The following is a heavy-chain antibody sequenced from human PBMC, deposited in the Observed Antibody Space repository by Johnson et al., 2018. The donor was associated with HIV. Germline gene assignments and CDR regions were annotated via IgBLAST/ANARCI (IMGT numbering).Heavy chain of an antibody. CDR1: GFTVSSNY. CDR2: SGSGGST. CDR3: ARERLRAGAFDI. D-gene: IGHD6-13*01. J-gene: IGHJ3*02. Sequence: VQLVESGGGLIQPGGSLRLSCAVSGFTVSSNYMSWVRQAPGKGLEWVSAISGSGGSTYYADSVKGRFTISRDNSKNTLYLQMNSLRAEDTAVYYCARERLRAGAFDIWGQGTMVTVSS. V-gene: IGHV3-53*01.